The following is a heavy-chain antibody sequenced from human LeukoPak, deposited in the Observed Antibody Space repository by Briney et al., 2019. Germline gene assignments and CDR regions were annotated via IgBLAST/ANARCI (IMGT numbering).Heavy chain of an antibody. D-gene: IGHD6-19*01. CDR3: ATMYIRAGFPYYMDV. CDR2: FDPEDGET. CDR1: GYTFTGYY. Sequence: ASVKVSCKASGYTFTGYYMHWVRQAPGKGLEWMGGFDPEDGETIYAQKFQGRVTMTEDTSTDTAYMELSSLRSEDTAVYYCATMYIRAGFPYYMDVWGKGTTVTISS. V-gene: IGHV1-24*01. J-gene: IGHJ6*03.